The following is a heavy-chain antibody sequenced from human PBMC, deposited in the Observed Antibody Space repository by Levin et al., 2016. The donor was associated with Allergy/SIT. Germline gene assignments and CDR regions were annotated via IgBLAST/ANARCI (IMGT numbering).Heavy chain of an antibody. D-gene: IGHD2/OR15-2a*01. V-gene: IGHV3-23*01. J-gene: IGHJ4*02. CDR2: ISGNGDIT. CDR1: GFIFTNYA. CDR3: GKEKWGNID. Sequence: GESLKISCAASGFIFTNYAMIWVRQAPGQGLEWVSIISGNGDITNYADSLRGRFTISRDNSKNTVYLQINSLRDDDTAVYYCGKEKWGNIDWGQGTLVTVSS.